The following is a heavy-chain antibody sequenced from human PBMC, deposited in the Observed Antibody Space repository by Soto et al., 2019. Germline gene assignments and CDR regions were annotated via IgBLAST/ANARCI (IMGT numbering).Heavy chain of an antibody. CDR3: ARDYSSGWCLDY. V-gene: IGHV3-30-3*01. Sequence: QVQLVESGGGVVQPGNSLRLSCAGSGFPFSAEAMHWVRQAPGKGLEWVAAISYDGNNKNHADSVNGRFTVSRDNSKNTLYLQIYSLRPEDTAVYYCARDYSSGWCLDYWGQGSLVTVSS. CDR1: GFPFSAEA. J-gene: IGHJ4*02. D-gene: IGHD6-13*01. CDR2: ISYDGNNK.